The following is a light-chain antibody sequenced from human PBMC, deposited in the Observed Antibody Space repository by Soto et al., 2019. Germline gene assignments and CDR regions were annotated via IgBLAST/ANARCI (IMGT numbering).Light chain of an antibody. CDR3: TSLTTSTTII. J-gene: IGLJ2*01. Sequence: QSALTQPASVSGSPGQSITISCTGTSSDIGAYNYVSWYQQHPGKAPKLMIYDVNIRPSGVSNRFSGSKSGNTASLTISGLQAEDEADYYCTSLTTSTTIIFGGGTKVTVL. CDR1: SSDIGAYNY. V-gene: IGLV2-14*03. CDR2: DVN.